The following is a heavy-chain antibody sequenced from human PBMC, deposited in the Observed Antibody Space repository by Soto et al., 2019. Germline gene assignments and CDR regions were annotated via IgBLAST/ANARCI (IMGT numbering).Heavy chain of an antibody. CDR2: ISAYNGNT. Sequence: ASVKVSCKASGYTFTRYGVNWVRQAPGQGLEWMGWISAYNGNTNYAQKFQGRVTMTTDTSTSTAYMELNSLRAEDSAVYYCAVDGSGSRAYFQHSGQGTLVTVSS. V-gene: IGHV1-18*01. CDR3: AVDGSGSRAYFQH. D-gene: IGHD3-22*01. J-gene: IGHJ1*01. CDR1: GYTFTRYG.